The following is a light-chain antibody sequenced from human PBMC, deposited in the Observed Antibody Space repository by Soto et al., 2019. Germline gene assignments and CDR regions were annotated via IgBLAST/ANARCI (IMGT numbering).Light chain of an antibody. CDR2: DVT. V-gene: IGLV2-11*01. CDR3: CSYAGSYIYV. CDR1: SSDVGGYNY. J-gene: IGLJ1*01. Sequence: QSALTKPRSVSVSPGQSVTISCNGTSSDVGGYNYVSWYQQHPDKAPKVMIYDVTKRPSGVPDRFSGSKSGNTASLTISGLQAEDEADYYCCSYAGSYIYVFGTGTKVTVL.